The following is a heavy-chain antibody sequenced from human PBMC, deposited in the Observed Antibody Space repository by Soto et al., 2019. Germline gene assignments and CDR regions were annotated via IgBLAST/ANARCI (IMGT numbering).Heavy chain of an antibody. Sequence: PGGSLRPSCAASGFTFSSYWMHWVRQAPGKGLVWVSRINSDGSSTSYADSVKGRFTISRDNAKNTLYLQMNSLRAEDTAVYYCARGDTAMAPGWFDPWGQGTLVTVSS. CDR1: GFTFSSYW. V-gene: IGHV3-74*01. D-gene: IGHD5-18*01. CDR2: INSDGSST. J-gene: IGHJ5*02. CDR3: ARGDTAMAPGWFDP.